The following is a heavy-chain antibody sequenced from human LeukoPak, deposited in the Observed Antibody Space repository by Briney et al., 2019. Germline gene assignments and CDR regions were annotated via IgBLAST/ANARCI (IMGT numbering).Heavy chain of an antibody. J-gene: IGHJ4*02. CDR2: IKQDGSEK. V-gene: IGHV3-7*01. CDR3: ARVCPDYYDSSGYYSLFFDY. CDR1: GFTFSSYW. Sequence: GGSLRLSCAASGFTFSSYWMSWVRQAPGKGLEWVANIKQDGSEKYYVDSVKGRFTISRGNAKNSLYLQMNSLRAEDTAVYYCARVCPDYYDSSGYYSLFFDYWGQGTLVTVSS. D-gene: IGHD3-22*01.